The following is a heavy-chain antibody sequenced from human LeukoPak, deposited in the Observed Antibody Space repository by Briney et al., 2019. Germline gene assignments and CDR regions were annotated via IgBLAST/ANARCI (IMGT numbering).Heavy chain of an antibody. J-gene: IGHJ5*02. CDR1: GYTFTGYY. Sequence: AASVKVSCKASGYTFTGYYMHWVRQAPGQGLEWMGWINPNSGGTNYAQKFQGRVTMTRDTSISTAYMELSRLTSDDTAVYSCAREGVMEGSEDDHNWFDPWGQGTLVTVSS. D-gene: IGHD2-8*01. CDR3: AREGVMEGSEDDHNWFDP. CDR2: INPNSGGT. V-gene: IGHV1-2*02.